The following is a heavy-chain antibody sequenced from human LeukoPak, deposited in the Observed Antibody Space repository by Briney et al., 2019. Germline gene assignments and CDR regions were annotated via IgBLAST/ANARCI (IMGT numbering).Heavy chain of an antibody. CDR1: GFTFNAFG. CDR3: AREGHTSGFCGAFDI. CDR2: MSFDGSQ. V-gene: IGHV3-30*03. Sequence: GGSLRLSCAASGFTFNAFGMNWVRQAPGKGLEWVAGMSFDGSQYYVESVKGRFTISRDNSGNTVYLHMASLRPEDTAVYFCAREGHTSGFCGAFDIWGQGTTVTISS. J-gene: IGHJ3*02. D-gene: IGHD5-12*01.